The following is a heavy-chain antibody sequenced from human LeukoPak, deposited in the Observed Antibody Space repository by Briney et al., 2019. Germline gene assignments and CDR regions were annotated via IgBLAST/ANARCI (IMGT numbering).Heavy chain of an antibody. CDR1: GFSFSTYE. CDR3: SLLAVASPQDH. D-gene: IGHD6-19*01. Sequence: GGSLRLSCAASGFSFSTYEMHWVRQAPGKGLEWVSDISSSGSTVYYADSVKGRFTTSRDNANNYLYLQMQSLRAEDTAVYYCSLLAVASPQDHWGQGTLVTVSS. CDR2: ISSSGSTV. J-gene: IGHJ4*02. V-gene: IGHV3-48*03.